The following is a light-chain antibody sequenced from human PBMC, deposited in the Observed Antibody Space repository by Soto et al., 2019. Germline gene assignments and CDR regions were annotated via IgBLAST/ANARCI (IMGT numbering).Light chain of an antibody. J-gene: IGKJ1*01. CDR1: QSVSSN. CDR2: GAS. V-gene: IGKV3-20*01. Sequence: EIVLTQSPGTLSLSPWERATLSCRASQSVSSNLAWYQQKPGQAPRLLIYGASTRATGIPARFSGSGSGTEFTLTISRLEPEDFAVYYCQQYGSSPGAFGQGTKVDIK. CDR3: QQYGSSPGA.